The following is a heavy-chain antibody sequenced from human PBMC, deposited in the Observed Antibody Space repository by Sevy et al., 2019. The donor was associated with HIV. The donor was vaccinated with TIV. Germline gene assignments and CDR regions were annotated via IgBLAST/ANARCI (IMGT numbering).Heavy chain of an antibody. J-gene: IGHJ6*02. V-gene: IGHV1-24*01. CDR3: ATDKAAAGYGMDV. Sequence: ASVKVSCKVSGYTLTELSMHWVRQAPGKGLEWMGGFDPEDGETIYAQKFQGRVTMTGDTSTDTAYMELSSLRSEDTAVYYCATDKAAAGYGMDVWGQGTTITFSS. CDR1: GYTLTELS. D-gene: IGHD6-13*01. CDR2: FDPEDGET.